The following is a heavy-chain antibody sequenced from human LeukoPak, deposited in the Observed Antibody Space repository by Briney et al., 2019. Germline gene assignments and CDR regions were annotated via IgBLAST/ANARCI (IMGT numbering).Heavy chain of an antibody. J-gene: IGHJ4*02. V-gene: IGHV4-4*02. CDR1: GGSISSSNW. Sequence: PSETLSLTCAVSGGSISSSNWWSWVRQPPGKGLEWIGEIYHSGSTNYNPSLKSRVTISVDKSKNQFSLKLSSVTAADTAVYYCARRRRRGYSYGSFDYWGQGTLVTVSS. CDR3: ARRRRRGYSYGSFDY. D-gene: IGHD5-18*01. CDR2: IYHSGST.